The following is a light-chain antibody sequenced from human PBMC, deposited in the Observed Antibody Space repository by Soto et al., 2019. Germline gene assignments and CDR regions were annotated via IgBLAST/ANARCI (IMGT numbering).Light chain of an antibody. J-gene: IGLJ2*01. CDR2: DVS. V-gene: IGLV2-14*01. Sequence: QSALTQPASVSGSPGQSIAISCTGTSSDVGAYNYVSWYQQHPGKAPKLIIYDVSYRPSGVSNRFSGSKSGNTASLTIYGLQAEDEADYYCSSYTSSSTPMLFGGGTKVTVL. CDR1: SSDVGAYNY. CDR3: SSYTSSSTPML.